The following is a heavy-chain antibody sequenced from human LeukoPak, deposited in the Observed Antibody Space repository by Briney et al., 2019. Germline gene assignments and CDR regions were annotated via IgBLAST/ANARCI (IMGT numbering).Heavy chain of an antibody. CDR2: INAGNGNT. CDR3: ARGRSWGYCSSTSCYLGTYNYGDYCDY. CDR1: GYTFTSYA. V-gene: IGHV1-3*01. D-gene: IGHD2-2*01. J-gene: IGHJ4*02. Sequence: ASVKVSCKASGYTFTSYAMHWVRQAPGQRLEWMGWINAGNGNTKYSQKFQGRVTITRDISASTAYMELSSLRSEDTAVYYCARGRSWGYCSSTSCYLGTYNYGDYCDYWGQGTLVTVSS.